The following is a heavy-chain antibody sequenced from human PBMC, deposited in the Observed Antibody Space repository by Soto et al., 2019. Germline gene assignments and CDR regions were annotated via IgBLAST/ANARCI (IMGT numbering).Heavy chain of an antibody. CDR3: ASQDPPRDRYCSSYNCYDGWFES. CDR2: SIPIYGTA. CDR1: GGAFGTFA. D-gene: IGHD2-2*01. Sequence: QVQLDQSGAEVKKPGSSVKVSCKASGGAFGTFAISWVRQARGQGLEWMGGSIPIYGTAKYAQIFKGRVTLSAAPSTDTVYMEVTSLTSADTAVYYCASQDPPRDRYCSSYNCYDGWFESWGQGTLVTVST. V-gene: IGHV1-69*01. J-gene: IGHJ5*01.